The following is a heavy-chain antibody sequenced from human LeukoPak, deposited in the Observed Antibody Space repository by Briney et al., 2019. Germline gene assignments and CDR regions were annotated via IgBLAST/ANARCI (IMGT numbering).Heavy chain of an antibody. CDR1: GFTFTKYW. V-gene: IGHV3-7*01. CDR2: IKQDGSEK. Sequence: GGSLRLSCAASGFTFTKYWMSWVRQAPGKGLEWVANIKQDGSEKYYVDSVKGRFTISRDNAKNSLYLEMNSLRAEDTAVYYCVRDTFGPSDSWGQGTLVSVSS. CDR3: VRDTFGPSDS. D-gene: IGHD3-16*01. J-gene: IGHJ4*02.